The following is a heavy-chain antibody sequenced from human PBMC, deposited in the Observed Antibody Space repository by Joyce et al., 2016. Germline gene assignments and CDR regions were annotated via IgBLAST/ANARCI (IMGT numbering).Heavy chain of an antibody. J-gene: IGHJ4*02. D-gene: IGHD1-20*01. CDR2: LSPNNDKT. Sequence: QVQLVLSGAEMKKPGASVKVSCKTSGYTFTSYDIQWVRQATGQGLVWMGRLSPNNDKTAVARKFQGRVTLTRNTSTTTVNMELSDLRSEDTAIYFCARENNFSDHAADYWGQGTLVTVSP. CDR3: ARENNFSDHAADY. V-gene: IGHV1-8*01. CDR1: GYTFTSYD.